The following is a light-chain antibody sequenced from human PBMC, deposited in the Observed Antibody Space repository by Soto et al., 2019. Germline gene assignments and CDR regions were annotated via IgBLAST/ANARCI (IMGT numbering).Light chain of an antibody. CDR3: QHLRMYPST. V-gene: IGKV1-9*01. Sequence: IQLTQSPSSLYASVGDRVTITCRASQDIAIYLAWYQQKPGEAPKLLIYAASTLYGGVPSRFSGSGSGTDFALTITSLQAEDFATYYCQHLRMYPSTFGGGTKVEIK. J-gene: IGKJ4*01. CDR1: QDIAIY. CDR2: AAS.